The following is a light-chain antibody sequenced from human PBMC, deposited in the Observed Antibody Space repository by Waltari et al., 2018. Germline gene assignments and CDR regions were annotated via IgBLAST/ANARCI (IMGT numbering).Light chain of an antibody. V-gene: IGLV3-25*03. CDR1: ALPTQQ. Sequence: SYDLTQPPSVSVSPGQTATPHCPGDALPTQQADGYQQKPGQAPVLLIYKDSQRPSGIPERFSASSSATTVTLTISGVQAEDEADYYCQSADSSSMYWVFGGGTKLTVL. CDR2: KDS. J-gene: IGLJ3*02. CDR3: QSADSSSMYWV.